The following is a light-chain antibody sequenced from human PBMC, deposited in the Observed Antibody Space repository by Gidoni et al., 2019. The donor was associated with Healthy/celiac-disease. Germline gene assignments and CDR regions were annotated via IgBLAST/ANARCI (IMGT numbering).Light chain of an antibody. CDR2: KAS. CDR3: QQYNSYPWT. J-gene: IGKJ1*01. V-gene: IGKV1-5*03. Sequence: DIQITQSPSTLSASVGDRVTITCRASQSISRWLDWYQQKTGKDPKIQIYKASSLESGVRSRFSGSGSGTEFTLTISRLQPDDFATYQRQQYNSYPWTFGQGTKVEIK. CDR1: QSISRW.